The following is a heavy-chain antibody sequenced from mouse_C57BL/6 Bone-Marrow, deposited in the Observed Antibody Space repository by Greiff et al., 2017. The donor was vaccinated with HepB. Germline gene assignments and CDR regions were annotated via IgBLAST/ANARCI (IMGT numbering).Heavy chain of an antibody. CDR3: ARGFAY. V-gene: IGHV7-3*01. CDR1: GFTFTDYY. J-gene: IGHJ3*01. CDR2: IRNEANGSTT. Sequence: EVQLQESGGGLVQPGGSLSLSCAASGFTFTDYYMSWVRQPPGKALEWLGFIRNEANGSTTEYSASVKGRFTISRDNSQSILYLQMNALRAEDSATYYCARGFAYWGQGTLVTVSA.